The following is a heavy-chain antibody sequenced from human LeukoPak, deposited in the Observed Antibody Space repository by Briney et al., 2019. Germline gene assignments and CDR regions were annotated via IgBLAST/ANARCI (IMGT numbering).Heavy chain of an antibody. J-gene: IGHJ4*02. CDR1: GFTFSSYS. Sequence: GGSLRLSCAASGFTFSSYSMNWVRQAPGKGLEWVSYISSSSSTIYYADSVKGRFTISRDNAKNSLYLQMNSLRAEDTAVYYCAKDWPNQDSDYGLHWGQGTLVTVSS. D-gene: IGHD4-17*01. CDR3: AKDWPNQDSDYGLH. CDR2: ISSSSSTI. V-gene: IGHV3-48*01.